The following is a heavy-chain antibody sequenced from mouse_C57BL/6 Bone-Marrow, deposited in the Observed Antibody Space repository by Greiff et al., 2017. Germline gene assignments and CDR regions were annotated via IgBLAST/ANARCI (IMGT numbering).Heavy chain of an antibody. Sequence: EVKLMESGPELVKPGALVKISCKASGYSFTDYNMNWVKQSNGKSLEWIGVINPNYGTTSYNKKFKGKATLTVDQSSSTAYMQLNSLTSEDSAVYYCARGYYHGYAMDYWAQGTSATAPS. D-gene: IGHD3-1*01. V-gene: IGHV1-39*01. CDR1: GYSFTDYN. J-gene: IGHJ4*01. CDR2: INPNYGTT. CDR3: ARGYYHGYAMDY.